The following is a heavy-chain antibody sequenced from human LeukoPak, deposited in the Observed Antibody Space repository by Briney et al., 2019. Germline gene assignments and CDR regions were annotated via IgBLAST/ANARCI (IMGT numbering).Heavy chain of an antibody. CDR2: SFDTGRA. CDR1: RDSISPDY. J-gene: IGHJ4*02. Sequence: SETLSLTCTVSRDSISPDYCAWIRQPPGKGREWIGYSFDTGRAKYNPSLEGRATLTVDMSKIQVYRKLGSETAADTGMYYCARLVNGANTRVDSWGQGTLVTVSS. V-gene: IGHV4-59*08. CDR3: ARLVNGANTRVDS. D-gene: IGHD4/OR15-4a*01.